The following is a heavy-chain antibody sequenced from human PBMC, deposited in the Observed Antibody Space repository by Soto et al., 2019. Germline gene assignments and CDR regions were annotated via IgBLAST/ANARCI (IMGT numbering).Heavy chain of an antibody. CDR3: ARGKGSSSWYGIYFDY. V-gene: IGHV4-61*08. Sequence: SETLSLTCTVSGGSISSGGYSWSWIQQPPGKGLEWIGDIYYSGSTNYNPSLKSRVTISVDTSKNQFSLKLSSVTAADTAVYYCARGKGSSSWYGIYFDYWGQGTLVTVSS. CDR1: GGSISSGGYS. D-gene: IGHD6-13*01. J-gene: IGHJ4*02. CDR2: IYYSGST.